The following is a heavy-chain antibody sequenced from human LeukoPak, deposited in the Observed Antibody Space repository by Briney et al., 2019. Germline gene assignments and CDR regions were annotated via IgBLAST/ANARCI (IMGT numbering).Heavy chain of an antibody. CDR2: ISGSGAGT. V-gene: IGHV3-23*01. CDR1: GFTFSSYA. D-gene: IGHD4-11*01. Sequence: GGSLRLSCAASGFTFSSYAMSWVPQAPGKGLEWVSHISGSGAGTHYADSVKGRFTISRDNSKNTLHLQMNSLRAEDTAVYYCAKTYSLDAFDIWRQGTMVTVSS. CDR3: AKTYSLDAFDI. J-gene: IGHJ3*02.